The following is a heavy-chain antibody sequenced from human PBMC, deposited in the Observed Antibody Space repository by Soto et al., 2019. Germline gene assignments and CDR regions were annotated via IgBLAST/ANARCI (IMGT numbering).Heavy chain of an antibody. Sequence: LSLTCTVSGGSIRNGDYYWGWVRQPPGKGLEWIGYVYYSGTTYSHPSLNSRVSISVDTSENQFSLRLTSVTAADTAVYYCVTVNLVGAAYYFDYWGPGTLVTVSS. CDR3: VTVNLVGAAYYFDY. CDR2: VYYSGTT. J-gene: IGHJ4*02. CDR1: GGSIRNGDYY. D-gene: IGHD1-26*01. V-gene: IGHV4-30-4*01.